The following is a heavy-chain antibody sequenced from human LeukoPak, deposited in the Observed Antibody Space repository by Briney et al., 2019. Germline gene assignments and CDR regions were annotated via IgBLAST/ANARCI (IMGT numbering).Heavy chain of an antibody. CDR3: ARDLRTSYRDYYYFYYMDV. CDR2: ISRDASTI. V-gene: IGHV3-11*01. D-gene: IGHD3/OR15-3a*01. CDR1: GFTFSDYY. Sequence: GGSLRLSCAASGFTFSDYYMTWIRQSPGKGLECVSYISRDASTIYYADSVRGRFTISRDNAKNSLYLQMNNLRAEDTAVYFCARDLRTSYRDYYYFYYMDVWGKGTSVTVSS. J-gene: IGHJ6*03.